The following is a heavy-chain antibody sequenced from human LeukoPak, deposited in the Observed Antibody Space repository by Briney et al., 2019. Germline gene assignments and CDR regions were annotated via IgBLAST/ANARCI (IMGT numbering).Heavy chain of an antibody. CDR1: GFTFSNYG. D-gene: IGHD2-15*01. CDR2: ISYDGSNK. Sequence: GGSLRLSCAASGFTFSNYGMHWVRQAPGKGLEWVALISYDGSNKYYADSVKGRFTISRDNSKSTLYLQMNSLRAEDTAVYYCARGVGYCSGGTCYHDCWGQGTLATVSS. V-gene: IGHV3-30*03. CDR3: ARGVGYCSGGTCYHDC. J-gene: IGHJ4*02.